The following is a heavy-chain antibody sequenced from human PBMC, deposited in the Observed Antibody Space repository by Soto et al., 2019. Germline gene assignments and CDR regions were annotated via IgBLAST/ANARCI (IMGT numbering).Heavy chain of an antibody. CDR1: GYTFTSYG. CDR3: ARGFRVVVAATDYYGMDV. V-gene: IGHV1-18*04. J-gene: IGHJ6*02. D-gene: IGHD2-15*01. Sequence: GASVKVSCKASGYTFTSYGISWVRQAPGQGLEWMGWISAYNGNTNYAQKLQGRVTMTTDTSTSTAYMELRSLGSDDTAVYYCARGFRVVVAATDYYGMDVWGQGTTVTVSS. CDR2: ISAYNGNT.